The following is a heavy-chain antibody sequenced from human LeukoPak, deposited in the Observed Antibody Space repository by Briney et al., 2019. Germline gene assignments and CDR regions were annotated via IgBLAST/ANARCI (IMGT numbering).Heavy chain of an antibody. CDR2: MNPNSGNT. V-gene: IGHV1-8*01. CDR1: GYTFTSYD. CDR3: ARTMEGYYYDSSGYYALDAFDI. Sequence: ASVKVSCKASGYTFTSYDINWVRQATGQGLKCMGWMNPNSGNTGYAQKFQGRVTMTRNTSISTAYMELSSLRSEDTAVYYCARTMEGYYYDSSGYYALDAFDIWGQGTMVTVSS. J-gene: IGHJ3*02. D-gene: IGHD3-22*01.